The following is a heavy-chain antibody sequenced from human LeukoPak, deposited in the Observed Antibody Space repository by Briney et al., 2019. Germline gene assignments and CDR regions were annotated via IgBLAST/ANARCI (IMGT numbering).Heavy chain of an antibody. Sequence: PGGSLRLSCAASGFTFSDYYMSSIRQAPGKGLEWVSYISSSSSYTNYADSVKGRFTISRDNAKNSLYLQMNSLRAEDTAVYYCARDRPAVLRYFDWVPYYYYGMDVWGKGTTVTVSS. CDR3: ARDRPAVLRYFDWVPYYYYGMDV. D-gene: IGHD3-9*01. V-gene: IGHV3-11*06. CDR2: ISSSSSYT. CDR1: GFTFSDYY. J-gene: IGHJ6*04.